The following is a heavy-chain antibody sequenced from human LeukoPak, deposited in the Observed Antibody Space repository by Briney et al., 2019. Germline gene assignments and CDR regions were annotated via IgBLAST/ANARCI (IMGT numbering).Heavy chain of an antibody. CDR1: GYTFTGYY. CDR3: AREGGDYGDYQGRNWFDP. J-gene: IGHJ5*02. D-gene: IGHD4-17*01. CDR2: MNPNSGNT. V-gene: IGHV1-8*02. Sequence: ASVKVSCKASGYTFTGYYMHWVRQAPGQGLEWMGWMNPNSGNTGYAQKFQGRVTMTRNTSISTAYMELSSLRSEDTAVYYCAREGGDYGDYQGRNWFDPWGQGTLVTVSS.